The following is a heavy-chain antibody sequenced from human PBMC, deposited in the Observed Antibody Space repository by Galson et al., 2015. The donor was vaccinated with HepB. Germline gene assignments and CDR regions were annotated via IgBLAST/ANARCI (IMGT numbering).Heavy chain of an antibody. CDR2: IGTAGDP. CDR1: EFTFSNYY. D-gene: IGHD5-18*01. J-gene: IGHJ6*02. V-gene: IGHV3-13*05. Sequence: SLRLSCAASEFTFSNYYMSWIRQATGKGLEWVSAIGTAGDPYYPGSVKGRFTISRENAKNSLYLQMNSLRAGDTAVYYCARGERGYSYGPYYGMDVWGQGTTVTVSS. CDR3: ARGERGYSYGPYYGMDV.